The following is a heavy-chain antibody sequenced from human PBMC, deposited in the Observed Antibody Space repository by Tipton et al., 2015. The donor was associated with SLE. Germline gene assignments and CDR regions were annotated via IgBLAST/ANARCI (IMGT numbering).Heavy chain of an antibody. D-gene: IGHD2-2*01. Sequence: TLSLTCAVSGDSISRSHWWSWVRQPPGKGLEWIGQIYLSGSTNYSPSLESRVTISIDKSKTQFSLKLNSVTAADTAVYYCARSRVPAARGNDWFDPWGQGTLVTVSS. J-gene: IGHJ5*02. CDR1: GDSISRSHW. CDR3: ARSRVPAARGNDWFDP. CDR2: IYLSGST. V-gene: IGHV4-4*02.